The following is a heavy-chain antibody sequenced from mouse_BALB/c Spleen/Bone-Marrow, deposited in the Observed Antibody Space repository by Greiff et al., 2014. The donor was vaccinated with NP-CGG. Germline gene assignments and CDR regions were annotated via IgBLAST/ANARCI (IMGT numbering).Heavy chain of an antibody. D-gene: IGHD2-1*01. CDR1: GYSITSGYS. Sequence: VQLQQSGPDLVKPSQSPSLTCTVTGYSITSGYSWHWIRQFPGNKLEWMGYIHYSGITNYNPSLKSRISITRDTSKNQFFLQLNSVTNEDTATYYCARRDGNYGFFDYWGQGTTLTVSS. CDR3: ARRDGNYGFFDY. V-gene: IGHV3-1*02. CDR2: IHYSGIT. J-gene: IGHJ2*01.